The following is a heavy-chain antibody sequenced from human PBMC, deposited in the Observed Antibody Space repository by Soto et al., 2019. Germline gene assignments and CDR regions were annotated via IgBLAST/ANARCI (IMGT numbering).Heavy chain of an antibody. CDR2: ISGSGGST. V-gene: IGHV3-23*01. D-gene: IGHD1-26*01. CDR1: GFTFSISA. CDR3: AKILSGSYYDPFSY. Sequence: GGSLRLSCAASGFTFSISAMSWVRQAPGKGLEWVSAISGSGGSTYYADSVKGRFTISRDNSKNTLYLQMNSLRAEDTAVYYCAKILSGSYYDPFSYRGQGTLVTVSS. J-gene: IGHJ4*02.